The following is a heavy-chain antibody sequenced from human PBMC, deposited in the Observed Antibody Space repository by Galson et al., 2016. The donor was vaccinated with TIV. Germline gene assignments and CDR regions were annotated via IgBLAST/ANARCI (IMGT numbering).Heavy chain of an antibody. CDR2: IDHSGSA. D-gene: IGHD3-10*01. V-gene: IGHV4-38-2*02. Sequence: SETLSLTCGVSRYSITSSYYWGWIRQPPGKGLDWIGSIDHSGSAYYHPSPKSRVIISVDTSKNQFSLNLTSVTAADTAVYYCARDASLGAGSYYNWWYFDFWGPGTLVSVSS. J-gene: IGHJ2*01. CDR1: RYSITSSYY. CDR3: ARDASLGAGSYYNWWYFDF.